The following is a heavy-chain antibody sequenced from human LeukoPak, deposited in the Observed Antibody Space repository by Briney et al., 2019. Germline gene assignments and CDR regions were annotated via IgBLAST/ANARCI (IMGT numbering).Heavy chain of an antibody. D-gene: IGHD6-13*01. CDR2: MNPNSGNT. Sequence: ASVRVSCKASVYTFTRYVRNWVRPATGQGLEWMGWMNPNSGNTGYAQKFQGRVTMTRNTSISTAYMELSSLRSEDTAVYYCATNVAAAGFLDYWGQGTLVTVSS. J-gene: IGHJ4*02. V-gene: IGHV1-8*01. CDR1: VYTFTRYV. CDR3: ATNVAAAGFLDY.